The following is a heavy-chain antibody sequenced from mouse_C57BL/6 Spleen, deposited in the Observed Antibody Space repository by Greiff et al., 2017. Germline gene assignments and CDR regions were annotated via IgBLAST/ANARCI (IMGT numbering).Heavy chain of an antibody. V-gene: IGHV1-82*01. CDR1: GYAFSSSW. CDR3: ARFSIDYGGSDY. CDR2: IYPGDGDT. Sequence: QVQLQQSGPELVKPGASVKISCKASGYAFSSSWMNWVKQRPGKGLEWIGRIYPGDGDTTYNGKFKGKATLTADKSSSTAYMQLSSRTSEDSAVYFCARFSIDYGGSDYWGQGTTLTVSS. J-gene: IGHJ2*01. D-gene: IGHD2-4*01.